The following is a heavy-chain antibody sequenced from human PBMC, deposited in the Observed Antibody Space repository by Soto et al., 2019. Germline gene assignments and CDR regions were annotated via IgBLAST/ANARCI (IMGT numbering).Heavy chain of an antibody. CDR2: IYDGGRT. D-gene: IGHD7-27*01. J-gene: IGHJ4*02. Sequence: QVQLQESGPGLVKPSQTLSLTCTVSGGSISTVDYWWSWIRQSPDMGLEWIGHIYDGGRTYNNPSLERRVTMSGVTSKGRLSLPLRSVSAADAAVYYCARGPSGDTVDSWGQGTLVTVSS. V-gene: IGHV4-30-4*01. CDR3: ARGPSGDTVDS. CDR1: GGSISTVDYW.